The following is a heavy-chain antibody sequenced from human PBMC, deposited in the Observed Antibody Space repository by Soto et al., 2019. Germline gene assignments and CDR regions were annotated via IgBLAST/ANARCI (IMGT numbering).Heavy chain of an antibody. CDR1: GYSIASGYY. CDR3: ARTFDYYGMDV. CDR2: IYHAGSV. Sequence: SETLSLTCAVSGYSIASGYYWAWIRQSPGKGLEWIGSIYHAGSVYYNPSLNSRVAVSLDTSKNHFSLKLTSVTAADTAVYYCARTFDYYGMDVWGQGTTVSVSS. V-gene: IGHV4-38-2*01. J-gene: IGHJ6*02.